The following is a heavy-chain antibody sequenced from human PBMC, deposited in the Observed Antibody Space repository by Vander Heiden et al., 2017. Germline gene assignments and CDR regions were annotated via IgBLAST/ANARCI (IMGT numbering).Heavy chain of an antibody. Sequence: QVQLVQSGAEVKKPGAPVKVSCKASGYIFSNYGISWVRQAPGQGLEWMGWISGYNGNTKYAQKFQGRVTMTTDTSTSTAYMELRSLRSDDTAVYFCARGGSSWSAEYFQYWGQGTLVTVSS. J-gene: IGHJ1*01. CDR2: ISGYNGNT. D-gene: IGHD6-13*01. CDR3: ARGGSSWSAEYFQY. V-gene: IGHV1-18*01. CDR1: GYIFSNYG.